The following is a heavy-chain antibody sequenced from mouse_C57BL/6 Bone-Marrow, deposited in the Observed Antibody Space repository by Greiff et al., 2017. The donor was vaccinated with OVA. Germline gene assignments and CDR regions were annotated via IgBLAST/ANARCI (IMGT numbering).Heavy chain of an antibody. V-gene: IGHV1-59*01. J-gene: IGHJ3*01. CDR3: ARSYYYGSSWFAY. CDR1: GYTFTSYW. Sequence: QVQLKQPGAELVRPGTSVKLSCKASGYTFTSYWMHWVKQRPGQGLEWIGVIDPSDSYTNYNQKFKGKATLTVDTSSSTAYMQLSSLTSEDSAVYYCARSYYYGSSWFAYWGQGTLVTVSA. D-gene: IGHD1-1*01. CDR2: IDPSDSYT.